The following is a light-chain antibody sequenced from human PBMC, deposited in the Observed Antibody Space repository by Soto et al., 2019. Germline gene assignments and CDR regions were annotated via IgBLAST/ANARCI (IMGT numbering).Light chain of an antibody. CDR2: GAS. V-gene: IGKV3D-15*01. J-gene: IGKJ4*01. Sequence: EIVMTQSPATLSVSPGGRATLSCRASQSISDTLAWYQQKPGQAPRLLIYGASTRATDIPDRISGSGSGTDFTLTISRLEPEDFAVYYCQQFSSYPLTFGGGTKVDIK. CDR3: QQFSSYPLT. CDR1: QSISDT.